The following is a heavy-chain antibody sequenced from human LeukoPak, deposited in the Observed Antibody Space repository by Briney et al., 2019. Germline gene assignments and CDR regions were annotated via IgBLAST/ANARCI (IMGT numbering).Heavy chain of an antibody. CDR3: AKDRAAAGTTYYSYYGMDV. Sequence: VGSLRLSCAASGFTVSSNYMSWVRQAPGKGLEWVSVIYSGGSTYYADSVKGRFTISRHNSKNTLHLQMNSLRAEDTAVYYCAKDRAAAGTTYYSYYGMDVWGQGTTVTVSS. J-gene: IGHJ6*02. CDR2: IYSGGST. V-gene: IGHV3-53*04. CDR1: GFTVSSNY. D-gene: IGHD6-13*01.